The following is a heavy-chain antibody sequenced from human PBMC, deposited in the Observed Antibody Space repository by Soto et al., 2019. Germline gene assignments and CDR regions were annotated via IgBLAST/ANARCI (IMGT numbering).Heavy chain of an antibody. CDR3: ARDTGDGTFDF. J-gene: IGHJ4*02. CDR2: INAGYGNT. Sequence: ASVKVSCKASGYAFSSYAMHWVRQAPGQRLEWMGWINAGYGNTKSSQKFQDRVTISRDTSASTAYMELTSLRSEDTAVYYCARDTGDGTFDFWGQGTLVTVSS. CDR1: GYAFSSYA. D-gene: IGHD7-27*01. V-gene: IGHV1-3*01.